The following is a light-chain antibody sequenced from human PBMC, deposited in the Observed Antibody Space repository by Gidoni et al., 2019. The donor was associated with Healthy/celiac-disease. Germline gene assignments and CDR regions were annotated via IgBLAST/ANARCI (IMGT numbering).Light chain of an antibody. Sequence: EIVLTQSPGTLSLSPGERATLSCRASQSVSSSYLALYQQRPGQAPRLLIDVASSRATGIPDRFSGSGSGTDFTITISRLEPEDFAVYYCQQYGSSPWTFGQGTKVEIK. CDR3: QQYGSSPWT. J-gene: IGKJ1*01. V-gene: IGKV3-20*01. CDR2: VAS. CDR1: QSVSSSY.